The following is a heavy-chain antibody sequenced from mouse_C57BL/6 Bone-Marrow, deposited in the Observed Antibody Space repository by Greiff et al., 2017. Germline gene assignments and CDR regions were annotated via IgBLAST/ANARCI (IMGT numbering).Heavy chain of an antibody. Sequence: EVQLQQSGAELVRPGASVKLSCTASGFNIKDDYMHWVKQRPEQGLEWIGWIDPENGDTEYASKFQGKATITADTSSNTAYLQLSSLTSEETAVYYCTFYYVFAYWGQGTLVTVSA. J-gene: IGHJ3*01. V-gene: IGHV14-4*01. CDR2: IDPENGDT. D-gene: IGHD2-1*01. CDR3: TFYYVFAY. CDR1: GFNIKDDY.